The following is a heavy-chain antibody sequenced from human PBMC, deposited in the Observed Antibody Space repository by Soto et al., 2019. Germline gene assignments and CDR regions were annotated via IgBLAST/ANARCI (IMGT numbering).Heavy chain of an antibody. Sequence: GASVKVSCKASGGTFSSYSISWVRQAPGQGLEWMGGIIPIFGTANYAQKFQGRVTITADESTSTAYMELSSLRSEDTAVYYCARGREGAFDIWGQGTMVTVSS. CDR3: ARGREGAFDI. V-gene: IGHV1-69*13. CDR2: IIPIFGTA. J-gene: IGHJ3*02. CDR1: GGTFSSYS. D-gene: IGHD1-26*01.